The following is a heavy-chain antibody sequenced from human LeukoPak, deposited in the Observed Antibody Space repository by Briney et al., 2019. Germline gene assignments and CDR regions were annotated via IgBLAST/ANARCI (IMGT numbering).Heavy chain of an antibody. J-gene: IGHJ4*02. CDR3: AKVWGDIVVVVAASYYFDY. CDR1: GFSFSSYR. Sequence: GGSLRLSCAASGFSFSSYRMNWVRQAPGKGLEWVSSVSNSGDYIHYADSVKGRFTISRDNSKNSLYLQMNSLRAEDTAVYYCAKVWGDIVVVVAASYYFDYWGQGTLVTVSS. D-gene: IGHD2-15*01. CDR2: VSNSGDYI. V-gene: IGHV3-21*04.